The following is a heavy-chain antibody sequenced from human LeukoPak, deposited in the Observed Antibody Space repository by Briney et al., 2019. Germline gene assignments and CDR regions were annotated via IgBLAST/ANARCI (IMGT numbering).Heavy chain of an antibody. CDR1: GYTFTSYG. J-gene: IGHJ4*02. Sequence: GASVKVSCKASGYTFTSYGVSWVRQAPGQGLEWMGWISAYNGNTNYAQKLQGRVTMTTDTSTSTAYMELRSLRSDDTAVYYCARDDPEWFGESKVDYWGQGTLVTVSS. D-gene: IGHD3-10*01. CDR2: ISAYNGNT. CDR3: ARDDPEWFGESKVDY. V-gene: IGHV1-18*01.